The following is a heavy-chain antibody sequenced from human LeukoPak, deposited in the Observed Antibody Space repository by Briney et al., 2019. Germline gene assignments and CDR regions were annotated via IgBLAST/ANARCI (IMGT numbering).Heavy chain of an antibody. V-gene: IGHV1-2*02. CDR2: INPNSGGT. D-gene: IGHD2-15*01. J-gene: IGHJ6*02. Sequence: ASVKVSCKASGYTFTGYYMHWVRQAPGQGLEWMGWINPNSGGTNYAQKFQGRVTMTRDTSISTAYMELSRPRSDDTAVYYCGRDGGYCSGGSCYYYYGMDVWGQGTTVTVSS. CDR3: GRDGGYCSGGSCYYYYGMDV. CDR1: GYTFTGYY.